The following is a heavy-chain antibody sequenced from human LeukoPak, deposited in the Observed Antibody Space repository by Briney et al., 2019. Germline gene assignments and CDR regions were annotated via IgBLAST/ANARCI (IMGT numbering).Heavy chain of an antibody. CDR3: ATSSFDSRARIDDF. V-gene: IGHV1-2*02. CDR1: GYTFTDCY. D-gene: IGHD3-22*01. CDR2: INPYSGDT. J-gene: IGHJ4*02. Sequence: ASVKVSCKASGYTFTDCYMHWVRQAPGPGLECMGWINPYSGDTNYAQKFQGRVTMTRDTSISTGYMELSRLRSDDTAVYYCATSSFDSRARIDDFWGQGTLVTVSS.